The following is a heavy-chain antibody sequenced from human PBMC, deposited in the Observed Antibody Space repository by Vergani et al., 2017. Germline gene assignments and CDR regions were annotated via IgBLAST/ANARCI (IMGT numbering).Heavy chain of an antibody. J-gene: IGHJ4*02. V-gene: IGHV1-2*02. CDR3: ARVGTSSNRDYFDY. CDR2: INPNSGGT. D-gene: IGHD2-2*01. CDR1: GYTFTDYF. Sequence: QVQLVQSGAEVKKPGASVKVSSKASGYTFTDYFMHWVRQAPGQGLEWMGWINPNSGGTNYAQKFQGRVTMTRDTSISTAYMELSNLRSDDTAVYYCARVGTSSNRDYFDYWGQGTLVTVSS.